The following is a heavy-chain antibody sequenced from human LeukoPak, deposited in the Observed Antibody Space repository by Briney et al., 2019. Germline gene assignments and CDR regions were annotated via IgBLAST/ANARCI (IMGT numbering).Heavy chain of an antibody. CDR1: GGSINSDTYY. J-gene: IGHJ4*02. CDR2: IYYSGST. CDR3: ANHGITFGFDY. Sequence: SETLSLTRTVSGGSINSDTYYWGWIRQPPGKELEWIGSIYYSGSTYYNPSLKSRVTISVDTSKNQFSLKLSSVTAADTAVYHCANHGITFGFDYWGQGSLVTVSS. D-gene: IGHD3-16*01. V-gene: IGHV4-39*01.